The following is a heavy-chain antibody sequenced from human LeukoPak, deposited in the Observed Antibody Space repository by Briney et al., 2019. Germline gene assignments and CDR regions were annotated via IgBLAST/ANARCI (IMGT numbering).Heavy chain of an antibody. CDR2: INPNSGDT. Sequence: GASVKVSCKASGYTFTGYYVHWVRQAPGQGLEWMGWINPNSGDTNFAQKFQGRVTMTRDTSISTAYMELSRLRSDDTAVYYCARGRNLDYCGQGTLVTVSS. CDR3: ARGRNLDY. CDR1: GYTFTGYY. V-gene: IGHV1-2*02. J-gene: IGHJ4*02.